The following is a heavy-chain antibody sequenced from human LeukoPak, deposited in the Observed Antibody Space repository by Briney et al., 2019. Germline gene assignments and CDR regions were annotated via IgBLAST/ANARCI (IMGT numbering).Heavy chain of an antibody. D-gene: IGHD6-13*01. CDR1: GDSISGNY. Sequence: SETLSLTCTVSGDSISGNYWTWIRQPPGKGLEWIGYIYYSGSTNYNASLKSRVTISVDTSKNQFSLKLSSVTAADTAVYFCARKVGAATDPLDYWGQGTLVTVSS. J-gene: IGHJ4*02. V-gene: IGHV4-59*08. CDR3: ARKVGAATDPLDY. CDR2: IYYSGST.